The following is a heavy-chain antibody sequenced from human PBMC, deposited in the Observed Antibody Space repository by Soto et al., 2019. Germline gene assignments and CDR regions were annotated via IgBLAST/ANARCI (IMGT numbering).Heavy chain of an antibody. D-gene: IGHD2-8*01. CDR2: ISGSGGST. J-gene: IGHJ4*02. Sequence: GGSLSLSCAASGFTFSSYAMSWVRQAPGKGLEWVSAISGSGGSTYYADSVKGRFTISRDNSKNTLYLQMNSLRAEDTAVYYCSKDGIVLMVYAIPAPYYFDYWGQGTLVTVSS. V-gene: IGHV3-23*01. CDR3: SKDGIVLMVYAIPAPYYFDY. CDR1: GFTFSSYA.